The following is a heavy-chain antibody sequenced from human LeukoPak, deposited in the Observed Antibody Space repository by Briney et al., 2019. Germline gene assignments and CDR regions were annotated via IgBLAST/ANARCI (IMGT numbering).Heavy chain of an antibody. J-gene: IGHJ5*02. CDR3: ARVAGKRWFDP. D-gene: IGHD1-1*01. CDR1: GFTFSSYS. Sequence: GGSLRLSCAASGFTFSSYSMNWVRQAPGKGLEWVSSISSSSSYIYYADSVKGRFTISRDNAKNSLYLQMNSLRAEDTAVYYCARVAGKRWFDPWGQGTLVTVSS. V-gene: IGHV3-21*01. CDR2: ISSSSSYI.